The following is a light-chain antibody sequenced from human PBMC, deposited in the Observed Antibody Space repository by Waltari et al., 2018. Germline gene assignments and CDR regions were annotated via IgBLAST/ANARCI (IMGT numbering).Light chain of an antibody. J-gene: IGKJ4*01. V-gene: IGKV3-15*01. Sequence: EIVMTQSPATLSVSPGETAPLSCRASESVGTTLAWYQQKPGLAPRLLIYGASTRATGAPARFTGSGSGTEFTLTISSLQTEDFGVYFCQHYKIRPLTFGGGTKVEI. CDR2: GAS. CDR3: QHYKIRPLT. CDR1: ESVGTT.